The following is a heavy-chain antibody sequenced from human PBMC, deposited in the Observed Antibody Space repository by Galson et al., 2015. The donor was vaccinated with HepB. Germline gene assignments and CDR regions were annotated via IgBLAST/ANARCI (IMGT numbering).Heavy chain of an antibody. V-gene: IGHV1-69*10. CDR2: IIPIFGIA. Sequence: SVKVSCKASGGTFSSYAISWVRQAPGQGLEWMGGIIPIFGIANYAQKFQGRVTITADKSTSTAYMELSSLRSEDTAVYYCARSYDSSGYYYFDYWGQGTLVTVSS. D-gene: IGHD3-22*01. CDR3: ARSYDSSGYYYFDY. J-gene: IGHJ4*02. CDR1: GGTFSSYA.